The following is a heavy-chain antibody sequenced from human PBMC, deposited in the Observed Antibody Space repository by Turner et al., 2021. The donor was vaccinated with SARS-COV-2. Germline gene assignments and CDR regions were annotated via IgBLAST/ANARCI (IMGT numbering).Heavy chain of an antibody. CDR3: ASYYYDSSGYHYAFDY. CDR1: GGSISSYY. J-gene: IGHJ4*02. CDR2: IYYSGST. V-gene: IGHV4-59*01. D-gene: IGHD3-22*01. Sequence: QVQLQVSGPGLVKPSETLSLTCTVSGGSISSYYWSWIRQPPGKGLEWIGYIYYSGSTNYDPSLKSRVTISVDTSKNQFSLKLSSVTAADTAVYYCASYYYDSSGYHYAFDYWGQGTLVTVSS.